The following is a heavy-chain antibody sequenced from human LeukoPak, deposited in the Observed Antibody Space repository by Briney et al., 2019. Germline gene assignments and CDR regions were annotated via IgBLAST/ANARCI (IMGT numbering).Heavy chain of an antibody. CDR2: INWNGGST. V-gene: IGHV3-20*01. D-gene: IGHD3-3*01. Sequence: GGSLRLSCAASGFTFDDYGMSWVRQAPGKGLEWVSGINWNGGSTGYADSVKGRSTISRDNAKNSLYLQMNSLRAEDTALYHCARDREEWLSWFDPWGQGTLVTVSS. CDR1: GFTFDDYG. J-gene: IGHJ5*02. CDR3: ARDREEWLSWFDP.